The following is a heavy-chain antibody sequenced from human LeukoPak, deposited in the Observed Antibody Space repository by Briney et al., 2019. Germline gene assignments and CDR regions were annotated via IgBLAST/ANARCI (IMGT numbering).Heavy chain of an antibody. CDR3: ARGRLDGSYYFDY. Sequence: SETLSLTCTVSGYSISSGYYCTWIRQTPGKGLEWIGSVHHTGKTYYNPSLNSRVTISVDTSQIQFSLKLASVTAADTVLYYCARGRLDGSYYFDYWGQGALVTVSS. CDR1: GYSISSGYY. J-gene: IGHJ4*02. D-gene: IGHD2-15*01. CDR2: VHHTGKT. V-gene: IGHV4-38-2*02.